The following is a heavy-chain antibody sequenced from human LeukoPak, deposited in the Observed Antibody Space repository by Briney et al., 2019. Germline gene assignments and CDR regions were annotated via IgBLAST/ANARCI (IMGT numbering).Heavy chain of an antibody. V-gene: IGHV5-51*01. Sequence: LGESLKISCEISGYIFTDYWIGWVRQMPGKGLEWMGIIYPGDSDTRYSPSFQGQVTISADKSISTAYLQWSSLKASDTAMYYCARVTMVRGAYDAFDIWGQGTMVTVSS. J-gene: IGHJ3*02. CDR3: ARVTMVRGAYDAFDI. CDR2: IYPGDSDT. D-gene: IGHD3-10*01. CDR1: GYIFTDYW.